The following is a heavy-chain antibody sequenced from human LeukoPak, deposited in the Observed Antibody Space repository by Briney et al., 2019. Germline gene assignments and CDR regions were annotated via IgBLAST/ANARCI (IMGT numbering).Heavy chain of an antibody. J-gene: IGHJ5*02. CDR1: GGSFSGYY. D-gene: IGHD3-10*01. CDR3: ARVRNDYYGSGRYVRGGVVDP. Sequence: SETLSLTCAVYGGSFSGYYWSWIRQPPGKGLEWIGEINHSGSTSYNPSLKSRVTISVDTSKNQFSLKLSSVTAADTAVYYCARVRNDYYGSGRYVRGGVVDPWGQGTLVTVSS. V-gene: IGHV4-34*01. CDR2: INHSGST.